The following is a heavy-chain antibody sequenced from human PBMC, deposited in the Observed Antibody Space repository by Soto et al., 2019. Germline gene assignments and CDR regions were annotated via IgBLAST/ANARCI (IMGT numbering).Heavy chain of an antibody. Sequence: PSETLSLTCTVSGGSISSSSYYWGWIRQPPGKGLEWIGYIYYSGSTNYNPSLKSRVTISVDTSKNQFSLKLSSVTAADTAVYYCARGLISGYYLYDAFDIWGQGTMVTVS. CDR3: ARGLISGYYLYDAFDI. CDR2: IYYSGST. CDR1: GGSISSSSYY. J-gene: IGHJ3*02. V-gene: IGHV4-61*05. D-gene: IGHD3-22*01.